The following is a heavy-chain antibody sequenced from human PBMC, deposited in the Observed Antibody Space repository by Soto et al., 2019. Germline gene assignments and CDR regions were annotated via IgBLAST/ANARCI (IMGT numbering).Heavy chain of an antibody. CDR3: ARLPKGTTVTA. CDR1: GFTFSSYS. V-gene: IGHV3-48*02. J-gene: IGHJ4*02. CDR2: FTSSSDTI. Sequence: EVQLVESGGGLVQPGGSLRLSCAASGFTFSSYSMNWVRQAPGKGLEWVSYFTSSSDTIYYADSVKGRFTISRDNAKNSLYLQMNSLGDEDTAVYYCARLPKGTTVTAWGQGTLVTVSS. D-gene: IGHD4-17*01.